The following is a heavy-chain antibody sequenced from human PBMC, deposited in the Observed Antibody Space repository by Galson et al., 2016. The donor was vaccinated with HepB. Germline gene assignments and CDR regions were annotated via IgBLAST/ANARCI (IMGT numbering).Heavy chain of an antibody. CDR3: AGTRAWYFDL. CDR2: INHSGST. CDR1: GGSFSGNY. J-gene: IGHJ2*01. Sequence: ETLSLTCAVYGGSFSGNYWSWIRQSPGKGLEWIGEINHSGSTDYNPSLKGRVTISVDTSKNQFSLKVISVTAADTAVYFCAGTRAWYFDLWGRGTLVTVSS. D-gene: IGHD3-10*01. V-gene: IGHV4-34*01.